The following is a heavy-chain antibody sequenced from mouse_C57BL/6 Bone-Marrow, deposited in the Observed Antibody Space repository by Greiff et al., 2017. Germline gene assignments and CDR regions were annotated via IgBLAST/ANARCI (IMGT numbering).Heavy chain of an antibody. CDR3: ASGWFAY. CDR2: ISYDGSN. V-gene: IGHV3-6*01. J-gene: IGHJ3*01. Sequence: ESGPGLVKPSQSLSLTCSVTGYSITRGYYWNWIRQFPGNKLEWMGYISYDGSNNYNPSLKNRISITRDTSKNQFFLKLNSVTTEDTATYYCASGWFAYWGQGTLVTVSA. CDR1: GYSITRGYY.